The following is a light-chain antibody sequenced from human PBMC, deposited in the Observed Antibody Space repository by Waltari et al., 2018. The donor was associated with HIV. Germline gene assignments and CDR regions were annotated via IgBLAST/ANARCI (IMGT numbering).Light chain of an antibody. Sequence: QSALTQPRSVSGSPGQSVPIPCTGTRTDIGAYNYVSWYQTHPARAPKFIIYQVKSRPSGVSDRFSGSKSGNTASLTISGLQAEDEADYYCSSYTTSSTYVFGRGTTVSVL. V-gene: IGLV2-14*01. CDR2: QVK. CDR1: RTDIGAYNY. J-gene: IGLJ1*01. CDR3: SSYTTSSTYV.